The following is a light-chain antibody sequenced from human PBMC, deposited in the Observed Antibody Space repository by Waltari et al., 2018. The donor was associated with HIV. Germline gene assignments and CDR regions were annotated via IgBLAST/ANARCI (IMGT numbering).Light chain of an antibody. V-gene: IGLV1-44*01. CDR1: SSNIGSNT. Sequence: QSVLTQPPSASGTPGQRVTISCSGSSSNIGSNTVNWYQQLPETAPKLLIYSNNPRPSGVPDRFSGSKSGTSASLAISGLQSEDEADYYCAAWDDSLNGVVFGGGTKLTVL. CDR2: SNN. CDR3: AAWDDSLNGVV. J-gene: IGLJ2*01.